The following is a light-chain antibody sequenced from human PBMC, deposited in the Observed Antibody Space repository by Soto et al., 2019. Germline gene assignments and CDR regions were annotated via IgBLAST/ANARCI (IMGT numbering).Light chain of an antibody. CDR1: SSDVGGYNF. J-gene: IGLJ2*01. Sequence: QSALTQPASVSGSPGQSITISCTGTSSDVGGYNFVSWYQQHPGTAPKFIIYDVRNRPSGVSNRFSGSRSGNTASLTISGLQAEDEADYYCSSYTSSTTVIFGGGTTVTVL. CDR3: SSYTSSTTVI. V-gene: IGLV2-14*03. CDR2: DVR.